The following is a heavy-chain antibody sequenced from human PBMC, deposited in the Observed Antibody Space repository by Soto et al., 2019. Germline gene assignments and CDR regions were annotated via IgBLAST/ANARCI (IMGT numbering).Heavy chain of an antibody. D-gene: IGHD3-22*01. CDR2: IYYSGRT. Sequence: SETLSLTCTVSGGSISSSSYYWGWIRQPPGKGLEWIGSIYYSGRTYSNPSLKSRVTVSVDTSKNQFSLKLSSVTAADTAVYYCARHAFDSYYCDSSGYYGVYWGQGTLVTVSS. CDR3: ARHAFDSYYCDSSGYYGVY. V-gene: IGHV4-39*01. CDR1: GGSISSSSYY. J-gene: IGHJ4*02.